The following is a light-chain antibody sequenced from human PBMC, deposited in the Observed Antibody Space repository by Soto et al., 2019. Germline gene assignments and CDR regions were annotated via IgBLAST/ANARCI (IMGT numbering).Light chain of an antibody. CDR1: QSVSSSL. CDR3: QQYGSSPRT. Sequence: EIVLTQSPGTLSLSPGERATLSCRASQSVSSSLLAWYQQKPGQAPRHLIYGASSRATGIPDRFSGSGSGTDFTLTLSRLEPEDFAVYYCQQYGSSPRTFGQGTKLEIK. CDR2: GAS. J-gene: IGKJ2*01. V-gene: IGKV3-20*01.